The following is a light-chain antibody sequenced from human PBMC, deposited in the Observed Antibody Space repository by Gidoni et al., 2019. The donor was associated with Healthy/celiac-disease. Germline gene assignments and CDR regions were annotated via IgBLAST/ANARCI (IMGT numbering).Light chain of an antibody. CDR2: GAS. CDR3: QQYNNWPWT. V-gene: IGKV3-15*01. J-gene: IGKJ1*01. Sequence: EIVITQSPATLSVSPGERATLSCRARQSVSSNLAWYQQKPGQAPRLLIYGASTRATGIPARFSGSGSGTEFTLTISSLQYEDFAVYYCQQYNNWPWTFGQGTKVEIK. CDR1: QSVSSN.